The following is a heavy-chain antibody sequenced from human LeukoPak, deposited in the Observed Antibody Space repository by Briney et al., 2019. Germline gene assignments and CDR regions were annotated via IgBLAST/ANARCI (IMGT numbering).Heavy chain of an antibody. Sequence: PGGSLKLSCAASGFTFSGSAMHWVRQASGKGLEWVGRIRSKANSYATAYAASVKGRFTISRDDSKNTAYLQMNSLKTEDTAVYYCAQQSGYSSGWGGYWGQGTLVTVSS. V-gene: IGHV3-73*01. CDR3: AQQSGYSSGWGGY. CDR1: GFTFSGSA. D-gene: IGHD6-19*01. CDR2: IRSKANSYAT. J-gene: IGHJ4*02.